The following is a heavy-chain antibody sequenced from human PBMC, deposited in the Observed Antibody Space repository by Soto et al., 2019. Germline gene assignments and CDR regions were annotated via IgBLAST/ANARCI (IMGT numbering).Heavy chain of an antibody. Sequence: GGSLRLSWAASGFTFSNYGMSRVRQAPGKGLEWVSGISASGGGTYYADSVKCRFTISRDNSKNTLYLQMNSLRAEDTAVYYCAREGTAMAPGNLVYSYMDVWGKGTTVPVS. V-gene: IGHV3-23*01. CDR2: ISASGGGT. J-gene: IGHJ6*03. CDR3: AREGTAMAPGNLVYSYMDV. CDR1: GFTFSNYG. D-gene: IGHD5-18*01.